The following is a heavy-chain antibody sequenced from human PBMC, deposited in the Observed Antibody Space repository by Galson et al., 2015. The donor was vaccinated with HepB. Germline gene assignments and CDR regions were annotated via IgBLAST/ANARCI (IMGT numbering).Heavy chain of an antibody. D-gene: IGHD3-10*01. Sequence: SLRLSCAASGFTFSGSAMHWVRQASGKGLEWVGRIRSKAKSYATTYAASVKGRFTISRDDAKNTAYLQMNSLKTEDTAVYYCTRLLTGGFGIDWFDPWGQGT. V-gene: IGHV3-73*01. J-gene: IGHJ5*02. CDR3: TRLLTGGFGIDWFDP. CDR2: IRSKAKSYAT. CDR1: GFTFSGSA.